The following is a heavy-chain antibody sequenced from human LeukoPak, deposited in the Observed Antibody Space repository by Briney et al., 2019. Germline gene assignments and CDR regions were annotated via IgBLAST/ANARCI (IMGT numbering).Heavy chain of an antibody. CDR1: GFTFSSYA. Sequence: GGSLRLSCAASGFTFSSYAMSWVRQAPGKGLVWVSRISSDGSSTNYTDSVKGRFTISRDNAKNTLYLQMNSLRAEGTAVYYCARGYNYAFDIWGQGTMVTVSS. V-gene: IGHV3-74*01. J-gene: IGHJ3*02. CDR2: ISSDGSST. CDR3: ARGYNYAFDI. D-gene: IGHD5-24*01.